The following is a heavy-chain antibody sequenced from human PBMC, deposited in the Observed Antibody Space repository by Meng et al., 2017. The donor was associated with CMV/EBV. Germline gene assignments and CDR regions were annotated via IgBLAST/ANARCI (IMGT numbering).Heavy chain of an antibody. J-gene: IGHJ4*02. D-gene: IGHD3-22*01. Sequence: QVPRRGSGPGPVNPSPPLSLTFSVSGGSISSGDYYWSWIRQPPGKGLEWIGYIYYSGTTYYNPSLESRVTISVDTSKNQFSLNLSSVTAADTAVYYCARLSGSGTTSTGYHYAFDSWGQGTLVTVSS. V-gene: IGHV4-30-4*08. CDR2: IYYSGTT. CDR3: ARLSGSGTTSTGYHYAFDS. CDR1: GGSISSGDYY.